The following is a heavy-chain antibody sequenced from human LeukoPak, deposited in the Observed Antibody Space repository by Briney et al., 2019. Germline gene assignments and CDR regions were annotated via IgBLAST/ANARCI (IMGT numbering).Heavy chain of an antibody. CDR3: ARQSIRYSGSYGSDGAPIL. V-gene: IGHV1-18*01. J-gene: IGHJ4*02. CDR2: ISAYNGNT. CDR1: GYTFTSYG. Sequence: ASVKVSCKASGYTFTSYGISWVRQAPGQGLEWMGWISAYNGNTNYAQKLQGRVTMTTDTSTSTAYMELRSLRSDDTAVYYCARQSIRYSGSYGSDGAPILWGQGTLVTVSS. D-gene: IGHD1-26*01.